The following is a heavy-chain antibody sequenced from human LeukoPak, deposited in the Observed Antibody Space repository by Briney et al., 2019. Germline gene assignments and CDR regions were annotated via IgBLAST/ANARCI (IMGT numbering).Heavy chain of an antibody. J-gene: IGHJ4*02. V-gene: IGHV1-46*01. CDR2: INPSGGST. CDR3: ARENQAHDY. CDR1: GGTFSSYA. Sequence: AASVKVSCKASGGTFSSYAISWVRQAPGQGLEWMGIINPSGGSTSYAQKFQGRVTMTRDTSTSTVYMELSSLRSEDTAVYYCARENQAHDYWGQGTLVTVSS.